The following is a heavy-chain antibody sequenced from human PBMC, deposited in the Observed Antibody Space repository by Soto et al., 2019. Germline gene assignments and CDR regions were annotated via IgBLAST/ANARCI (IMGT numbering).Heavy chain of an antibody. J-gene: IGHJ5*01. CDR1: GYTFASYG. D-gene: IGHD3-10*01. Sequence: ASVKVSCKACGYTFASYGISWVRQAAGQGLEWMGWINSYNGNTKYAENVQGRVTMTTDTSTTTAYMELRSLRSDDTAVYYCARHSGAMVRGVISFPTKNWFESWGQGTLVSVSS. V-gene: IGHV1-18*04. CDR2: INSYNGNT. CDR3: ARHSGAMVRGVISFPTKNWFES.